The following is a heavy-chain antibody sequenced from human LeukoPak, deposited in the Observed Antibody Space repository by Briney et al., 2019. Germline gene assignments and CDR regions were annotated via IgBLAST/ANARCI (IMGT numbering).Heavy chain of an antibody. CDR3: AKSRGIGDSSGYYFRTYYFDY. V-gene: IGHV3-23*01. D-gene: IGHD3-22*01. CDR1: GFIFSSYA. Sequence: GGSLRLSCAASGFIFSSYAMSWVRKAPGKGLEWISDISGSGTNTYYADSVKGRFTISRDYSSNTLYLQMNSLRAEDTAVYYCAKSRGIGDSSGYYFRTYYFDYWGQGLLVTVSS. J-gene: IGHJ4*02. CDR2: ISGSGTNT.